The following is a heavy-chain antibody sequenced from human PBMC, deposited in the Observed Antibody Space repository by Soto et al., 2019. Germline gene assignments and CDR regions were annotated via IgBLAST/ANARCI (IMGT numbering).Heavy chain of an antibody. J-gene: IGHJ3*01. CDR2: INSVSGTI. CDR1: GFTFASDN. V-gene: IGHV3-48*02. Sequence: EALLDESGGGLVQPGGSLRLFCGASGFTFASDNMNWVRQGPGKGLEWIAYINSVSGTIYYADSVKGRFTISRDNAHSSLFLHMNNLRDDDTAVYYCAKSAGWFEGDSFNVWGHGTTVTISS. D-gene: IGHD3-10*01. CDR3: AKSAGWFEGDSFNV.